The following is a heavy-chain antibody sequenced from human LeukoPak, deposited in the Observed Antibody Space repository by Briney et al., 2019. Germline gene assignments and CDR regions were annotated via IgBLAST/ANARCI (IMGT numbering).Heavy chain of an antibody. Sequence: GGSLRLSCAAPGFTFSSYAMHWVRQAPGKGLEWVAVISYDGSNKYYADSVKGRFTISRDNSKNTLYLQMNSLRAEDTAVYYCARDWNDDTDYWGQGTPVTVSS. J-gene: IGHJ4*02. D-gene: IGHD1-1*01. CDR3: ARDWNDDTDY. V-gene: IGHV3-30-3*01. CDR2: ISYDGSNK. CDR1: GFTFSSYA.